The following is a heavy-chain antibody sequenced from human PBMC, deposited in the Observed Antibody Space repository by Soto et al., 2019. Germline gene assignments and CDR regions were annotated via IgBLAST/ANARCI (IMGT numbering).Heavy chain of an antibody. D-gene: IGHD5-12*01. J-gene: IGHJ1*01. V-gene: IGHV3-7*03. CDR2: IKQNGGET. CDR3: AKIRGYDLGSTTFQH. Sequence: GGSLRLSCAASGFTFSSYWMSWVRRAPGKGLEWVSNIKQNGGETYYVDSVKGRFTISRDNSKNTLYLQMNSLRAEDTAVYYCAKIRGYDLGSTTFQHWGQGTLVTV. CDR1: GFTFSSYW.